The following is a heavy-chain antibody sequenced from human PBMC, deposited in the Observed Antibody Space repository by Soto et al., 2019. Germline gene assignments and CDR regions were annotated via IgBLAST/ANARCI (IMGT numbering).Heavy chain of an antibody. D-gene: IGHD4-17*01. Sequence: PGGSLRLSCAASGFTFSNAWMNWVRQAPGKGLEWVGRIKSKTDGGTTDYAAPVKGRFTISRDDSKNTLYLQMNSLKTEDTAMYYCSLTTVTTPLGYWGQGTLVTVSS. J-gene: IGHJ4*02. V-gene: IGHV3-15*07. CDR2: IKSKTDGGTT. CDR1: GFTFSNAW. CDR3: SLTTVTTPLGY.